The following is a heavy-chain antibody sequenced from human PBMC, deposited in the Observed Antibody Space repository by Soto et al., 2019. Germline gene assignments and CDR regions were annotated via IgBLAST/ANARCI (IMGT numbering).Heavy chain of an antibody. CDR1: GYTFTSYD. J-gene: IGHJ3*02. CDR3: ARTMVRPYDAFDI. V-gene: IGHV1-8*01. Sequence: ASVKVSCKASGYTFTSYDINWVRQATGQGLEWMGWMNPNSGNTGYAQKFQGRVTMTRNTSTSTAYMELSSLRSEDTAVYYCARTMVRPYDAFDIWGQGTMVTVSS. D-gene: IGHD3-10*01. CDR2: MNPNSGNT.